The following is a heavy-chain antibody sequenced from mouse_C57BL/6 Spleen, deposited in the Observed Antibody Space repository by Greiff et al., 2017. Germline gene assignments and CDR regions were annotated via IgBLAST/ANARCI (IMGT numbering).Heavy chain of an antibody. CDR1: GYTFTGYW. J-gene: IGHJ3*01. CDR2: ILPGSGST. CDR3: ARRNYYGSSEGFAY. D-gene: IGHD1-1*01. V-gene: IGHV1-9*01. Sequence: VQLQQSGAELMKPGASVKLSCKATGYTFTGYWIEWVKQRPGHGLEWIGEILPGSGSTNYNEKFKGKATFTADTSSNTAYMQLSSRTTEDSAIDYCARRNYYGSSEGFAYWGQGTLVTVSA.